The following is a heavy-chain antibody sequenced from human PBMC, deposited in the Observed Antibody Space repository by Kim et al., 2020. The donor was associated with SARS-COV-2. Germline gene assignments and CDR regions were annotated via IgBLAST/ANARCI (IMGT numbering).Heavy chain of an antibody. Sequence: GGSLRLSCAASGFTFRSYAMSWVRQGPGKGLEWVSVIGSSGGSTYYADSVKGRFTISRDNSKNTLYLQMNSLRAEDTAVYYCAKDPHRYYDSSAYSYWGQGTLVTVSS. CDR1: GFTFRSYA. V-gene: IGHV3-23*01. D-gene: IGHD3-22*01. CDR3: AKDPHRYYDSSAYSY. J-gene: IGHJ4*02. CDR2: IGSSGGST.